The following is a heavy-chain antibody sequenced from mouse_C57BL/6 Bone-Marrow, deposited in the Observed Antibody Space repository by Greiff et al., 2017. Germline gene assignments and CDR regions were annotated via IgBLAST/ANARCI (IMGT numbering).Heavy chain of an antibody. CDR2: IYPRSGNT. CDR3: ARSRVYDYSWWAY. CDR1: GYTFTSYG. V-gene: IGHV1-81*01. J-gene: IGHJ3*01. Sequence: VQLQQSGAELARPGASVKLSCKASGYTFTSYGISWVKQRPGQGLEWIGEIYPRSGNTYYNEKFKGKATLTADKSSSTAYLELRSLTSEDAAVYVCARSRVYDYSWWAYGGQGTLVTVSA. D-gene: IGHD2-4*01.